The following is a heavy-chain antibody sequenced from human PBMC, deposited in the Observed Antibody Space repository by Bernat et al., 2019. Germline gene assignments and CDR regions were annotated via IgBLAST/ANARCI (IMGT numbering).Heavy chain of an antibody. CDR2: INHSGST. V-gene: IGHV4-34*01. CDR3: ARPYLVGIRAFDI. J-gene: IGHJ3*02. D-gene: IGHD1-26*01. Sequence: VQLVESGGGLVQPGGSLRLSCAASGFTVSSNYMSWVRQAPGKGLEWIGEINHSGSTKYNPYHKSRVTISVDTTKNQFSLKLSSVTAADTAVYYCARPYLVGIRAFDIWGQGTMVTVSS. CDR1: GFTVSSNY.